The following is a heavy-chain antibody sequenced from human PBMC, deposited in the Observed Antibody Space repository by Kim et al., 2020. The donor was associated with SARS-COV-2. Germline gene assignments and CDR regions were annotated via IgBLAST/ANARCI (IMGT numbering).Heavy chain of an antibody. CDR1: GGSVSSGSYY. V-gene: IGHV4-61*01. CDR2: IYYSGST. CDR3: ASSGRLQQLVTIFYFDY. Sequence: SETLSLTCTVSGGSVSSGSYYWSWIRQPPGKGLEWIGYIYYSGSTNYNPSLKSRVTISVDTSKNQFSLKLSSVTAADTAVYYCASSGRLQQLVTIFYFDYWGQGTLVTVSS. J-gene: IGHJ4*02. D-gene: IGHD6-13*01.